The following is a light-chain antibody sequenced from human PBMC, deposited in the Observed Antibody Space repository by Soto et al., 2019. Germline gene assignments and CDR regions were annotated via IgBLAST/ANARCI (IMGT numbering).Light chain of an antibody. V-gene: IGKV1-5*03. Sequence: DIQMTQSPSTLSASVGDRVTLTCRASQSIRSWLAWFQQKPGKAPKLLIYKASSLESGVPSRFSGSGSGTDFTLTISRLQPDDFATYYCQQYNIYPWTFGQGTKVEIK. J-gene: IGKJ1*01. CDR1: QSIRSW. CDR2: KAS. CDR3: QQYNIYPWT.